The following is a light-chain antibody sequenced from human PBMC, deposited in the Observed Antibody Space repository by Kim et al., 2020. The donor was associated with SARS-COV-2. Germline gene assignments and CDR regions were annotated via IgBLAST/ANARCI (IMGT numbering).Light chain of an antibody. CDR3: LQPHTYPIP. V-gene: IGKV1-17*01. CDR2: GAS. J-gene: IGKJ5*01. CDR1: QDIINA. Sequence: GARVTITWRESQDIINASGGYQQNLGRAPKRLINGASSLQSGIPSRSTGSGTGAEFTLTISSLQTEDVATYVSLQPHTYPIPFGQGTRM.